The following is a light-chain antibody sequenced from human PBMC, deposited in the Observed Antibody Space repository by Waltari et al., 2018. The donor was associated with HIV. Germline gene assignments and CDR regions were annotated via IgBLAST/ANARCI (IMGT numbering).Light chain of an antibody. CDR3: SSYTSSSTRV. Sequence: QSALTQPASVSGSPGQSITISCTGTSSAVGGFNSVSWYQRHPGKAPKLIIYDVSNRPSGVSNRFSGSKSGNRASLTISGLQAEDEADYYCSSYTSSSTRVFGGGTTVTVL. CDR1: SSAVGGFNS. CDR2: DVS. V-gene: IGLV2-14*03. J-gene: IGLJ3*02.